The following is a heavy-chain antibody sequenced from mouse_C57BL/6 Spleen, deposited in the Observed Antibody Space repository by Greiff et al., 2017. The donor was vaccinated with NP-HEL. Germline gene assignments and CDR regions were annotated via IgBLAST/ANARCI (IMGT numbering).Heavy chain of an antibody. V-gene: IGHV1-72*01. CDR3: ARKGYGGDYAMDY. Sequence: QVQLQQPGAELVKPGASVKLSCKASGYTFTSYWMHWVKQRPGRGLGWIGRIDPNSGGTKYNEKFKSKATLTVDKPSSTAYMQLSSLTSEDSAVYYCARKGYGGDYAMDYWGQGTSVTVSS. CDR1: GYTFTSYW. J-gene: IGHJ4*01. D-gene: IGHD1-2*01. CDR2: IDPNSGGT.